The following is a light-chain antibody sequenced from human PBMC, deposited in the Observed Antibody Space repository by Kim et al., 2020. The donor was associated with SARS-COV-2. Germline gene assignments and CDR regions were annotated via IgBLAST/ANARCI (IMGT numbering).Light chain of an antibody. CDR3: QQYYRLPQT. J-gene: IGKJ1*01. V-gene: IGKV4-1*01. Sequence: DIVMTQPPDSLAVSLGERATINCKSSQSLLYSFTNRNHLAWYRQKAGQPPELLIYWATTRRSGVPDRFSGGGAGTHFTLTISGLQPEDVSVYYCQQYYRLPQTFGQVTKVDIK. CDR2: WAT. CDR1: QSLLYSFTNRNH.